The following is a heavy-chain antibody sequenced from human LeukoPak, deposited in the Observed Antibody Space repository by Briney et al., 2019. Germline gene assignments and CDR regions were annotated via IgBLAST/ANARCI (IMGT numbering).Heavy chain of an antibody. D-gene: IGHD6-13*01. CDR1: GFTFSNYD. V-gene: IGHV3-13*04. J-gene: IGHJ4*02. CDR2: IGITGDT. CDR3: ARAPTAAAGTADY. Sequence: PGGSLRLSCAASGFTFSNYDMHWVRQVTGKGLEWVSAIGITGDTYYPGSVKGRFTVSRENAKNSLYLQMNSLRAGDTAVYYCARAPTAAAGTADYWGQGTLVTVSS.